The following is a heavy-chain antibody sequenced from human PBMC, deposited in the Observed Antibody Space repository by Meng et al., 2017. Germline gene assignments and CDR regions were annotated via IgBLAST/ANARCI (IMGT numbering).Heavy chain of an antibody. D-gene: IGHD1-26*01. Sequence: EVHLVESGGDLVNPGGSLRLSCAASGFYFNNAWMSWVRQAPGKGLEWVGRIKSNTDGGTAEYAAPVTGRFTISRDDSKSTLYLQMSGLRIDDTGVYYCTWDDKAVSDYWGQGTLVTVSS. J-gene: IGHJ4*02. CDR2: IKSNTDGGTA. CDR1: GFYFNNAW. V-gene: IGHV3-15*01. CDR3: TWDDKAVSDY.